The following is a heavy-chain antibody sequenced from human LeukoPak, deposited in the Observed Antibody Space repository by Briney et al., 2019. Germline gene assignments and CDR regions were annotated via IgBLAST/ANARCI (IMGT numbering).Heavy chain of an antibody. J-gene: IGHJ4*02. D-gene: IGHD6-13*01. Sequence: PGGSLRLSCAASGFTFSSYSMNWVRQAPGKGLEWVSSISSSSSYIYYADSVKGRFTISRDNAKNSLYLQMNSLRAEDTAVYYCAGAKSSSSWHDYWGQGTLVTVSS. V-gene: IGHV3-21*01. CDR2: ISSSSSYI. CDR3: AGAKSSSSWHDY. CDR1: GFTFSSYS.